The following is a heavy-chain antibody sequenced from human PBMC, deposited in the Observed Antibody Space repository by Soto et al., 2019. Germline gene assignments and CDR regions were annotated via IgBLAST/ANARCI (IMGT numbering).Heavy chain of an antibody. D-gene: IGHD5-12*01. Sequence: LSLTCAVSGGSISSSNWWSWVRQPPGKGLEWIGEIYHSGSTNYNPSLKSRVTISVDKSKNQFSLKLSSVTAADTAVYYCARSSGYSGYDYYYYYYMDVWGKGTTVTVSS. CDR1: GGSISSSNW. J-gene: IGHJ6*03. CDR3: ARSSGYSGYDYYYYYYMDV. V-gene: IGHV4-4*02. CDR2: IYHSGST.